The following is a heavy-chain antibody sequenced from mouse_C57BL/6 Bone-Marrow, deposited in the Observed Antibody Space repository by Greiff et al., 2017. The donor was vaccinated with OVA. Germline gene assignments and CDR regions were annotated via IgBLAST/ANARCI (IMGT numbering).Heavy chain of an antibody. CDR1: GFTFSSYA. CDR2: ISDGGSYT. D-gene: IGHD2-5*01. Sequence: EVQVVESGGGLVKPGGSLKLSCAASGFTFSSYAMSWVRQTPEQRLEWVATISDGGSYTYYPDNVKGRFTLSRDNAKNNLYMQKSQLKTEDTAKYDGERDKRLAPYSTHAMDYWGQGTSVTVSS. J-gene: IGHJ4*01. CDR3: ERDKRLAPYSTHAMDY. V-gene: IGHV5-4*01.